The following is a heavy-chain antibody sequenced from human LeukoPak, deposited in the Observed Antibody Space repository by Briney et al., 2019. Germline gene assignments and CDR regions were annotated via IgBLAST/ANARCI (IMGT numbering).Heavy chain of an antibody. Sequence: PGGSLRLSCAASGFTFRSDWMSWVRQAPGKGLEWVANIKQDGSEKYYVDSVKGRFTISRDNAKNSLYLQMNSLRAEDTAVYYCARSPHWIRFLEIYFDYWGQGTLVTVSS. CDR3: ARSPHWIRFLEIYFDY. D-gene: IGHD3-3*01. CDR2: IKQDGSEK. V-gene: IGHV3-7*01. CDR1: GFTFRSDW. J-gene: IGHJ4*02.